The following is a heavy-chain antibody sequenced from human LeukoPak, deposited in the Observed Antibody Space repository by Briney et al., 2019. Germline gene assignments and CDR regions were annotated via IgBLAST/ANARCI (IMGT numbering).Heavy chain of an antibody. D-gene: IGHD3-10*01. CDR3: AKESSGSYFLDYYYYGMDV. CDR2: ISGSGGST. CDR1: GFTFSSYA. J-gene: IGHJ6*02. V-gene: IGHV3-23*01. Sequence: PGGSLRLSCAASGFTFSSYAMSWARQAPGKGLEWVSAISGSGGSTYYADSVKGRFTISRDNSKNTLYLQMNSLRAEDTAVYYCAKESSGSYFLDYYYYGMDVWGQGTTVTVSS.